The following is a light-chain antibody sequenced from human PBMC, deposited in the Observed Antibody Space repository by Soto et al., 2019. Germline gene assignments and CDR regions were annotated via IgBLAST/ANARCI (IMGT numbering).Light chain of an antibody. J-gene: IGLJ2*01. Sequence: QSALTQPPSASGSPGQSVTISCTGTSSDVGGYKYVSWYQQHPGKAPKLMIFDVHKRPSGVPDRFSGSKSGNTASLTVSGLQAEDEADYYCSSYGGTNNLVFGGGTKLTVL. CDR2: DVH. CDR3: SSYGGTNNLV. V-gene: IGLV2-8*01. CDR1: SSDVGGYKY.